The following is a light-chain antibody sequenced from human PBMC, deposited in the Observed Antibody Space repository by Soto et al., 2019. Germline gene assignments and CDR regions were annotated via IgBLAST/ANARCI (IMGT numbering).Light chain of an antibody. Sequence: QLVLTQPPSVSGAPGQRVTISCTGSSSNIGAGYDVHWYQQLPGTAPKLLIYGNSNRPSGVPDRFSGSKSGTSVSLAITGLQAEDEADYYCQSYDSSLSGSYVFGSGTQLTVL. CDR3: QSYDSSLSGSYV. J-gene: IGLJ1*01. V-gene: IGLV1-40*01. CDR1: SSNIGAGYD. CDR2: GNS.